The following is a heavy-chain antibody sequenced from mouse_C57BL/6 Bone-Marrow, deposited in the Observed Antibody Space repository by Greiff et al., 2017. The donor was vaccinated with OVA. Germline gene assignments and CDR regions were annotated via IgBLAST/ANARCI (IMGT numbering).Heavy chain of an antibody. V-gene: IGHV5-9*01. Sequence: EVQGVESGGGLVKPGGSLKLSCAASGFTFSSYTMSWVRQTPEKRLEWVATISGGGGNTYYPDSVKGRFTISRDNAKNTLYLQMSSLRSEDTALYYCARPNWDFFDYWGQGTTLTVSS. J-gene: IGHJ2*01. CDR2: ISGGGGNT. D-gene: IGHD4-1*01. CDR1: GFTFSSYT. CDR3: ARPNWDFFDY.